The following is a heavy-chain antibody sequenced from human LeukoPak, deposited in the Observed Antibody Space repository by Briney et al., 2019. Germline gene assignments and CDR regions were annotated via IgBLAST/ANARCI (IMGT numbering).Heavy chain of an antibody. Sequence: SETLSLTCGVHGEFFSGYYWSWIRQPPGKGLEWIGDINHSGTTKYNPSLKSRVTISIDTSKNQFSLRVNSVTAADTAVYYCARLPLGAFGEVLNFDYWGQGSLVTVSS. CDR1: GEFFSGYY. V-gene: IGHV4-34*01. D-gene: IGHD3-10*01. CDR3: ARLPLGAFGEVLNFDY. J-gene: IGHJ4*02. CDR2: INHSGTT.